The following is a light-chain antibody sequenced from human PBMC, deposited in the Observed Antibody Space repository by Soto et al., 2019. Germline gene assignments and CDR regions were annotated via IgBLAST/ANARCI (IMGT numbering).Light chain of an antibody. Sequence: EIVLTQSPGTLSLSPGERATLSCRASQSVRSNFLAWYQQKPGQAPRLLIYGASNRATGIPDRFSGSGSGTDLPQTITGLEHDDFTMYYWQRYDSFRTFGQGTRVDIK. J-gene: IGKJ5*01. CDR3: QRYDSFRT. V-gene: IGKV3-20*01. CDR1: QSVRSNF. CDR2: GAS.